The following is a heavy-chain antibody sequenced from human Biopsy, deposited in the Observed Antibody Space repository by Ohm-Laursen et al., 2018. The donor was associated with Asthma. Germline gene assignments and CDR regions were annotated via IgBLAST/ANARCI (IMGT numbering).Heavy chain of an antibody. CDR3: ARDRSYSSSAGFGHHYGMDV. D-gene: IGHD6-6*01. V-gene: IGHV4-31*03. J-gene: IGHJ6*02. CDR1: GGSISSGVYY. Sequence: TLSLTCSVSGGSISSGVYYWSWIRQQSGKGLEWIGYIDYGGSTGYNPSLKSRVSISKDTSKNQFSLKLSSVTAADTAVYYCARDRSYSSSAGFGHHYGMDVWGQGTTVTVSS. CDR2: IDYGGST.